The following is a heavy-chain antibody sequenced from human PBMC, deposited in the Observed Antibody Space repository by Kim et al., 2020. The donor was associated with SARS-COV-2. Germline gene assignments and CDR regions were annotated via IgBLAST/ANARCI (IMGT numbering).Heavy chain of an antibody. J-gene: IGHJ4*02. D-gene: IGHD4-17*01. CDR3: AKEVGYGDYLLGGFDY. CDR1: GFTFSSYA. Sequence: GGSLRLSCAASGFTFSSYAMSWVRQAPGKGLEWVSAISGSGGSTYYADSVKGRFTISRDNSKNTLYLQMNSLRAEDTAVYYCAKEVGYGDYLLGGFDYWGQGTLVTVFS. V-gene: IGHV3-23*01. CDR2: ISGSGGST.